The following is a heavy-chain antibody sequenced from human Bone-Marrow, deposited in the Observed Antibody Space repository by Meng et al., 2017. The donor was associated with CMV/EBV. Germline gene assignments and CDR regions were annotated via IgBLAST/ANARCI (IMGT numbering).Heavy chain of an antibody. CDR3: ARDRFPGHSGSYPLGY. J-gene: IGHJ4*02. CDR2: INPNSGGT. Sequence: ASVKVSCKASGYTFTGYYMHWVRQAPGQGLEWMGWINPNSGGTNYAQKFQGRVTMTRDTSISTAYMELRSLRSDDTAVYYCARDRFPGHSGSYPLGYWGQGTLVTVYS. D-gene: IGHD1-26*01. CDR1: GYTFTGYY. V-gene: IGHV1-2*02.